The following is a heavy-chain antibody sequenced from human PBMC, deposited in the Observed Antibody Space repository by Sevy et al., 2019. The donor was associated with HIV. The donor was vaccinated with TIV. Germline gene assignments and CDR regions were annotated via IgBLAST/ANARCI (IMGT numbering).Heavy chain of an antibody. J-gene: IGHJ4*01. CDR3: TRDDIYTHPWEFDW. V-gene: IGHV1-2*02. D-gene: IGHD1-26*01. CDR1: GFTFTDYY. Sequence: ASVKVSCTSSGFTFTDYYMHWVRQAPGQGLEWMGWINPNNGDSRSAQKFQGRVTLTRDMSISTAYMGLSRLRSDDTAIYSCTRDDIYTHPWEFDWWSHGALVTVSS. CDR2: INPNNGDS.